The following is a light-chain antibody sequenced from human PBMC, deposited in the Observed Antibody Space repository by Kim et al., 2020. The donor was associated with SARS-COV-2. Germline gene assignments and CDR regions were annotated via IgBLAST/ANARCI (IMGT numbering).Light chain of an antibody. CDR2: GAS. CDR1: QSVSSN. J-gene: IGKJ1*01. CDR3: QQYNNGPSGT. Sequence: DIVMTQSPATLSVSPGERATLSCRASQSVSSNLAWYQQKPGQAPRLLIYGASTRATGIPSRFSGSGSETEFTLTISSLQSEDFAVYYCQQYNNGPSGTFGQGTKVDIK. V-gene: IGKV3-15*01.